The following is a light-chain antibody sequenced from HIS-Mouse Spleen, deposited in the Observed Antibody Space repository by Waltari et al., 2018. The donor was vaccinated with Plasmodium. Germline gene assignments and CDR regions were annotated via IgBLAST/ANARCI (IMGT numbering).Light chain of an antibody. CDR1: KLGYKY. CDR2: QDS. Sequence: SYELTQPPSVSVSPGQTASITCSGDKLGYKYACWYQQKPGQSPVLVLYQDSKRPSGLPERFSGSNSGNTATLTISGTQAMDEADYYCQAWDSSTVVFGGGTKLTVL. J-gene: IGLJ2*01. CDR3: QAWDSSTVV. V-gene: IGLV3-1*01.